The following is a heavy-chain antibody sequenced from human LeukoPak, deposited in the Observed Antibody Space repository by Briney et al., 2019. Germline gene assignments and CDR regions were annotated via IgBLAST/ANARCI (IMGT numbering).Heavy chain of an antibody. CDR1: GGSISSYY. CDR3: ARGYDILTGYPFDY. J-gene: IGHJ4*02. CDR2: IYYSGST. Sequence: SETLSLTCTVSGGSISSYYWSWIRQPPGKGLEWFGYIYYSGSTNYNPPLKSRVTISVDTSKNQFSLKLSSVTAADTAVYYCARGYDILTGYPFDYWGQGTLVTVSS. D-gene: IGHD3-9*01. V-gene: IGHV4-59*01.